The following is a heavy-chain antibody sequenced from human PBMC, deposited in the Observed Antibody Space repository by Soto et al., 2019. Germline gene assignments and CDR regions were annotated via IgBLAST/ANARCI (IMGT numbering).Heavy chain of an antibody. Sequence: GGSLRLSCAASGFTFSSYSMNWVRQAPGKGLEWVSYISSSSSTIYYADSVKGRFTISRDNAKNSLYLQMNSLRDEDTAVYYCARTKGLPWFGDHRRVLKYYYYGMDVWGQGTTVTVSS. CDR2: ISSSSSTI. V-gene: IGHV3-48*02. J-gene: IGHJ6*02. D-gene: IGHD3-10*01. CDR3: ARTKGLPWFGDHRRVLKYYYYGMDV. CDR1: GFTFSSYS.